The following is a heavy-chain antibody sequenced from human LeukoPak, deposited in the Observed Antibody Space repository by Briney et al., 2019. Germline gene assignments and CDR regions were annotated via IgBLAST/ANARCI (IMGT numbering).Heavy chain of an antibody. V-gene: IGHV3-30*18. CDR1: GFTFSSYG. CDR2: ISYDGSNK. CDR3: AKAKELLVFDI. Sequence: PGGSLRLSCAASGFTFSSYGMHWVRQAPGKGLEWVAVISYDGSNKYYADSVKGRFTISRDNSKNTLYLQMNSLRAEDTAMYYSAKAKELLVFDIWGQGTMVTVSS. J-gene: IGHJ3*02. D-gene: IGHD1-7*01.